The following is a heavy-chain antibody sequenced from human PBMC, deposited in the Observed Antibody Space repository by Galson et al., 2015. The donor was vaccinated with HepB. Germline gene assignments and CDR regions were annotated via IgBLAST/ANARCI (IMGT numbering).Heavy chain of an antibody. CDR2: ISGSGGST. J-gene: IGHJ4*02. CDR1: GFTFSSYA. V-gene: IGHV3-23*01. CDR3: AKDSGGYYDSSG. Sequence: SLRLSCAASGFTFSSYAMSWVRQAPGKGLEWVSAISGSGGSTYYADSVKGRFTISRDNSKNTLYLQMNSLRAEDTAVYYCAKDSGGYYDSSGWGQGTLVTVSS. D-gene: IGHD3-22*01.